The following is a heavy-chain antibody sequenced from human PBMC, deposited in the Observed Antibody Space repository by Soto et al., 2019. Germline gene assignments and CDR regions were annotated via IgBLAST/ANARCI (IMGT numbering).Heavy chain of an antibody. V-gene: IGHV3-33*01. Sequence: QPGGSLRLSCAASGFTFSSYGMHWVRQAPGKGLEWVAVIWYDGSNKYYADSVKGRFTISRDNSKNTLYLQMNSLRAEDTAVYYCARDQGLAGTAGIDDWGQGTLVTVSS. CDR3: ARDQGLAGTAGIDD. J-gene: IGHJ4*02. D-gene: IGHD6-19*01. CDR2: IWYDGSNK. CDR1: GFTFSSYG.